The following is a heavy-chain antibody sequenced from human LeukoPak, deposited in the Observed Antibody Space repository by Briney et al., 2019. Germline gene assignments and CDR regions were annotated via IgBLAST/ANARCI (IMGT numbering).Heavy chain of an antibody. CDR3: ARDQETDPNWFDP. CDR2: IIPILGIA. Sequence: GASVKVSCKASGGTFSSYAISWVRQAPGQGLEWMGRIIPILGIANYAQKFQGRVTITADKSTSTAYMELSSLRSEDTAVYYCARDQETDPNWFDPWGQGTLVTVSS. V-gene: IGHV1-69*04. CDR1: GGTFSSYA. D-gene: IGHD1-1*01. J-gene: IGHJ5*02.